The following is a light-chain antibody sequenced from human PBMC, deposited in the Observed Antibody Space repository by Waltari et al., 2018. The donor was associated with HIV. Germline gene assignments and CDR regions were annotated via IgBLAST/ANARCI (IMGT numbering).Light chain of an antibody. CDR1: SNNVGFEA. CDR3: SAWDSSLSVWQ. V-gene: IGLV10-54*04. CDR2: SNN. Sequence: QAGLIQSPSVSRALRQSATTTCTGTSNNVGFEAAVWSQQHHGLPPKPLFHSNNSRPSGISDRFSASRSGGTASLTISGLQPEDEADYYCSAWDSSLSVWQFGGGTRLTVL. J-gene: IGLJ3*02.